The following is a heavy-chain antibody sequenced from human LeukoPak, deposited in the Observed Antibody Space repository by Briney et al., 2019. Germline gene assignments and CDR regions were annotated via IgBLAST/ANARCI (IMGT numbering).Heavy chain of an antibody. D-gene: IGHD2-15*01. J-gene: IGHJ4*02. CDR2: INPNSGGT. Sequence: GASVKVSCKASGGTFSSYAISWVRQAPGQGLEWMGWINPNSGGTNYAQKFQGRVTMTRDTSISTAYMELSRLRSDDTAVYYCARARGVQGYCSGGSCYSGRLYYFDYWGQGTLVTVSS. CDR3: ARARGVQGYCSGGSCYSGRLYYFDY. CDR1: GGTFSSYA. V-gene: IGHV1-2*02.